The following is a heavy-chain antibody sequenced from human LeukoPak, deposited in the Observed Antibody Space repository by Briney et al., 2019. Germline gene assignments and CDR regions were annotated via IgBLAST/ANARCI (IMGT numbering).Heavy chain of an antibody. J-gene: IGHJ5*02. CDR2: INHSGST. V-gene: IGHV4-34*01. CDR1: GGSFSGYY. CDR3: ARPYYDSSGYFHNWFDP. D-gene: IGHD3-22*01. Sequence: PSETLSLTCAVYGGSFSGYYWSWLRQPPGKGLEWIGEINHSGSTNYNPSLKSRVTISVDTSKNQFSLKLSSVTAADTAMYYCARPYYDSSGYFHNWFDPWGQGTLVTVSS.